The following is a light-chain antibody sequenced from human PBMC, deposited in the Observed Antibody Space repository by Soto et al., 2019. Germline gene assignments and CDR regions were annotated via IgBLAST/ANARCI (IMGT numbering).Light chain of an antibody. CDR2: LGS. J-gene: IGKJ3*01. CDR3: MQDLQTPVT. CDR1: QSLLHSNGYNY. Sequence: DIVMTQSPLSLPVTPGEPASISCRSSQSLLHSNGYNYLDWYLQKPGQSPQLLIYLGSNRASGVPDRFSGSGSGTDFTLNISRVEAEDVGVYYCMQDLQTPVTFGPGTKVDIK. V-gene: IGKV2-28*01.